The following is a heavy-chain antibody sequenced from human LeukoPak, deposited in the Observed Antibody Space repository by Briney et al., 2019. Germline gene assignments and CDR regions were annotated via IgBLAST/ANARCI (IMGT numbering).Heavy chain of an antibody. J-gene: IGHJ6*03. CDR1: GGSISSSSYY. CDR3: ARARYYGSGDYYYYYMDV. CDR2: IYYSGST. V-gene: IGHV4-39*07. Sequence: PSETLSLTCTVSGGSISSSSYYWGWIRQPPGKGLEWIGSIYYSGSTYYNPSLKSRVTISVDTSKNQFSLKLSSVTAADTAVYYCARARYYGSGDYYYYYMDVWGKGTTVTVSS. D-gene: IGHD3-10*01.